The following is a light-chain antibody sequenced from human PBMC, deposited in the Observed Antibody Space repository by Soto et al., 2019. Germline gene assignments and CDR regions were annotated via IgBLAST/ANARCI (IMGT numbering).Light chain of an antibody. CDR2: DAS. Sequence: DIQMTQSPSTLFASLGDRVTLTCRASQSVSNWLAWYQQKPGRAPQLLIYDASTLEPGVPSRFRGSGSGTEFTLTINGLQPDDFATYYCQQYDGYSPQTFGQGTKVDIK. CDR1: QSVSNW. J-gene: IGKJ1*01. V-gene: IGKV1-5*01. CDR3: QQYDGYSPQT.